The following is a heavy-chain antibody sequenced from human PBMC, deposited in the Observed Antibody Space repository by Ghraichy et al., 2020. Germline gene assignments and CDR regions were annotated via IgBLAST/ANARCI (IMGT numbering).Heavy chain of an antibody. J-gene: IGHJ4*02. CDR3: KRGYDASGSV. CDR1: GFTFSSYW. Sequence: GESLNISCAASGFTFSSYWMNWVRQAPGKGLEWVANIREDGNAKYYVDSVEGRFTISRDNAKNSLYLQMNSLTVEDTAVYYCKRGYDASGSVWGRGTLVTVSS. CDR2: IREDGNAK. V-gene: IGHV3-7*01. D-gene: IGHD3-22*01.